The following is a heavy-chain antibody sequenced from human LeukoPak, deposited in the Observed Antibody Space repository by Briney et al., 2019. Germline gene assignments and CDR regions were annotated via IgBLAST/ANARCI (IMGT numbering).Heavy chain of an antibody. CDR3: ARGAFDSSGYVGY. CDR1: GFTVSSNY. D-gene: IGHD3-22*01. CDR2: IYSGGST. V-gene: IGHV3-53*01. J-gene: IGHJ4*02. Sequence: PGGSLILSCAASGFTVSSNYMSWVRQAPGKGLEWVSVIYSGGSTYYADSVKGRFTISRDNSKNTLYLQMNSLRAEDTAVYYCARGAFDSSGYVGYWGQGTLVTVSS.